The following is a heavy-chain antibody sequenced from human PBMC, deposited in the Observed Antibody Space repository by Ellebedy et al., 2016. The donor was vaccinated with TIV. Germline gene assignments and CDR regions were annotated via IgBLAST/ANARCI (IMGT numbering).Heavy chain of an antibody. V-gene: IGHV3-23*01. J-gene: IGHJ3*02. CDR1: GFAFKNYA. Sequence: GGSLRLSCVASGFAFKNYAMNWVRQAPGKGLEWVSGISGSGDTTYYADSVKGRFSISRDNSKNTLFLQMNSLGAEDTALYYCAKAPGTIDPFDIWGQGAMVTVSS. CDR2: ISGSGDTT. CDR3: AKAPGTIDPFDI. D-gene: IGHD3-10*01.